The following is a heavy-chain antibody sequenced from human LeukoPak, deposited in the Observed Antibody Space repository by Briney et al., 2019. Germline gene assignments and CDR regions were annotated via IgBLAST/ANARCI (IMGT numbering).Heavy chain of an antibody. Sequence: SETLSLTCTVSGGSISSSSYYWGWIRQPPGKGLEWIGSIYYSGSTYYNPSLKSRVTISVDTSKNQFSLKLSSVTAADTAVYYCARGPPYYYNTKTGYFQHWGQGTLVTVSS. V-gene: IGHV4-39*07. CDR2: IYYSGST. CDR1: GGSISSSSYY. D-gene: IGHD3-10*01. J-gene: IGHJ1*01. CDR3: ARGPPYYYNTKTGYFQH.